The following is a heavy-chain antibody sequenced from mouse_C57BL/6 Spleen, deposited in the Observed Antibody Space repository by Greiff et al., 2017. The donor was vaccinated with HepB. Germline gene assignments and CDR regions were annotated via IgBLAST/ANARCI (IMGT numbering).Heavy chain of an antibody. V-gene: IGHV1-82*01. CDR1: GYAFSSSW. J-gene: IGHJ2*01. CDR3: ARSSSSGYGDY. CDR2: IYPGDGDT. D-gene: IGHD3-2*02. Sequence: QVQLQQSGPELVKPGASVKISCKASGYAFSSSWMNWVKQRPGKGLEWIGRIYPGDGDTNYNGKFKGKATLTADKSSSTAYMQLSSLTSEDSAVYFCARSSSSGYGDYWGQGTTLTVSS.